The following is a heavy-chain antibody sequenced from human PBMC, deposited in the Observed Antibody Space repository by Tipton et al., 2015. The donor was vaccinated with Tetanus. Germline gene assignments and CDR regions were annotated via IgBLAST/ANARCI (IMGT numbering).Heavy chain of an antibody. CDR2: ISGSGGST. Sequence: CAASGFTFSSYAMSWVRQAPGKGLEWVSAISGSGGSTYYADSVKGRFTISRDNSKNTLYLQMNSLRAEDTAVYYCAMSTVTSFDAFDIWGQGTMVTVSS. D-gene: IGHD4-17*01. V-gene: IGHV3-23*01. CDR1: GFTFSSYA. CDR3: AMSTVTSFDAFDI. J-gene: IGHJ3*02.